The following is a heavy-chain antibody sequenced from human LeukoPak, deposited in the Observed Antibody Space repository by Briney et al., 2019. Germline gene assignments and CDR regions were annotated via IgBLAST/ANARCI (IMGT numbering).Heavy chain of an antibody. V-gene: IGHV4-59*01. Sequence: SETLSLTCTVSGGSMSSYYWSWIRQPPGKGLEWIGYIYYSGSTNYNPSLKSRVTISVDTSKNQFSLKLSSVTAADTAVYYCARGAPMATPLDYWGQGTLVTVSS. CDR1: GGSMSSYY. CDR2: IYYSGST. D-gene: IGHD5-24*01. CDR3: ARGAPMATPLDY. J-gene: IGHJ4*02.